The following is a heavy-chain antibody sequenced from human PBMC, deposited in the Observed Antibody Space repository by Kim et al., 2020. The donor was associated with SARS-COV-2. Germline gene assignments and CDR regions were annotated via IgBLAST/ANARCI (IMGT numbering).Heavy chain of an antibody. V-gene: IGHV7-4-1*02. CDR3: ARGYYDSSGYKRASWYYGMDV. CDR1: GYTFTSYA. CDR2: INTNTGNP. D-gene: IGHD3-22*01. Sequence: ASVKVSCKASGYTFTSYAMNWVRQAPGQGLEWMGWINTNTGNPTYAQGFTGRFVFSLDTSVSTAYLQISSLKAEDTAVYYCARGYYDSSGYKRASWYYGMDVWGHGTTVTVSS. J-gene: IGHJ6*02.